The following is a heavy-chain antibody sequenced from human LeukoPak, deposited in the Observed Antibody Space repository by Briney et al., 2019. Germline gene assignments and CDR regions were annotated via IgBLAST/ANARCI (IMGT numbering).Heavy chain of an antibody. V-gene: IGHV1-18*04. D-gene: IGHD3-9*01. J-gene: IGHJ4*02. Sequence: ASVKVSCKASGYTFTSYGISWVRQAPGQGLEWMGWISAYNDNTNYAQKLQGRVTMTTDTSTSTAYMELRSLRSDDTAVYYCARVDYDILTGYYKKGYFDYWGQGTLVTVSS. CDR1: GYTFTSYG. CDR2: ISAYNDNT. CDR3: ARVDYDILTGYYKKGYFDY.